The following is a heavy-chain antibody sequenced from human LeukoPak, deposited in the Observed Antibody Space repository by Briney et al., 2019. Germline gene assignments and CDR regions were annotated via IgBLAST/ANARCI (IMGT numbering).Heavy chain of an antibody. CDR1: GFTFSSYG. D-gene: IGHD6-19*01. V-gene: IGHV3-30*03. CDR2: ISYDGSNK. J-gene: IGHJ4*02. CDR3: ARVLYSSGWYGDHY. Sequence: GRSRRLSCAASGFTFSSYGMHWVRQAPGKGLEWVAVISYDGSNKYYADSVKGRFAISRDNAKNSLYLQMNSLRAEDTVVYYCARVLYSSGWYGDHYWGQGTLVTVSS.